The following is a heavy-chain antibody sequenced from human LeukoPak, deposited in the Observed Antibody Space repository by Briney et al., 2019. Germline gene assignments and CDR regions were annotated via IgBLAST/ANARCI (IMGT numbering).Heavy chain of an antibody. Sequence: GGSLRLSCAASGFTFSSFWMSWDRQAPGKGLEWVANINPDGSEKYYVDSVKGRFTISRDNAKNSLYLQMNSLRDADTAVYYCARDNVAVPGGDYWGQGTLVTVSS. D-gene: IGHD6-19*01. CDR1: GFTFSSFW. V-gene: IGHV3-7*04. CDR3: ARDNVAVPGGDY. J-gene: IGHJ4*02. CDR2: INPDGSEK.